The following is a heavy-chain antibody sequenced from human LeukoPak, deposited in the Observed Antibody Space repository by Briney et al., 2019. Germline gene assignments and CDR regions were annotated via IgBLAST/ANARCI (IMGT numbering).Heavy chain of an antibody. CDR1: GYSFTSYW. J-gene: IGHJ5*02. CDR2: IYPGDSDT. D-gene: IGHD3-3*01. CDR3: ARRPYDFWSGYYSNNWFDP. Sequence: GESLKISCKGSGYSFTSYWIGWVRQMPGKGLEWMGTIYPGDSDTRYSPSFQGQVTISADKSISTAYLQWSSLKASDTAMYYCARRPYDFWSGYYSNNWFDPWGQGTLVTVSS. V-gene: IGHV5-51*01.